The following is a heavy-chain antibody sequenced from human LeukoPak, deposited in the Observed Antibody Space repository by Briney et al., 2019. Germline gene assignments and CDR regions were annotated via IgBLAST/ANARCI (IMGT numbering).Heavy chain of an antibody. J-gene: IGHJ4*02. Sequence: ASVKVSCKASGYTFTGYYMHWVRQAPGQGLEYMGRINPISGGTVYAQKFQGRVTMTRDTSITTAYMELTRLTSDDTAVYYCAKGKDCWGQGTLVTVSS. CDR2: INPISGGT. CDR3: AKGKDC. CDR1: GYTFTGYY. V-gene: IGHV1-2*06.